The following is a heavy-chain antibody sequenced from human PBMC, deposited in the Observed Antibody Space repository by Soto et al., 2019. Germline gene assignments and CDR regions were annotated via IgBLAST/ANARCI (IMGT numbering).Heavy chain of an antibody. D-gene: IGHD6-19*01. V-gene: IGHV4-34*01. CDR2: INHSGST. CDR1: GGSFSGYY. CDR3: ARKGQWLVHGAFDI. J-gene: IGHJ3*02. Sequence: NPSETLSLTCAVYGGSFSGYYWSWIRQPPGKGLEWIGEINHSGSTNYNPSLKSRVTISVDTSKNQFSLKLSSVTAADTAVYYRARKGQWLVHGAFDIWGQGTMVTVSS.